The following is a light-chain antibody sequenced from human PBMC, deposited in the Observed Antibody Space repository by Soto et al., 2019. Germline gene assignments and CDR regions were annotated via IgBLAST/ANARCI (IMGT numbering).Light chain of an antibody. Sequence: NVWTQSPAILSFSPGDRATLSCRALPSIGSYLAWYQQKPGQAPSLLIYDASNRTTGIPARFSGSGYETEFTLTIDSLEPEDSAVYYCQQRNFLHLSFGPGTRVEIK. CDR1: PSIGSY. J-gene: IGKJ3*01. CDR3: QQRNFLHLS. CDR2: DAS. V-gene: IGKV3D-11*02.